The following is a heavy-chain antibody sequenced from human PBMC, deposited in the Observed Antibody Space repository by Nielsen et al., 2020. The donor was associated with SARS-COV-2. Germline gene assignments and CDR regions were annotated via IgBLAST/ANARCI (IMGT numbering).Heavy chain of an antibody. V-gene: IGHV4-34*01. CDR3: ARVGGSGIYYYYGMDV. J-gene: IGHJ6*02. D-gene: IGHD3-10*01. CDR1: GGSFSGYY. CDR2: INHSGST. Sequence: GSLRLSCAVYGGSFSGYYWSWIRQPPGKGLEWIGEINHSGSTNYNPSLKSRVTISVDTSKNQFSLKLSSVTAADTAVYYCARVGGSGIYYYYGMDVWGQGTTVTVSS.